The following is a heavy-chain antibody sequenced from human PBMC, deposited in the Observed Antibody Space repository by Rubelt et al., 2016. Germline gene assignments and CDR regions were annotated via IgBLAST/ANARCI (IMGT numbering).Heavy chain of an antibody. V-gene: IGHV4-4*02. D-gene: IGHD1-14*01. CDR1: GDSIISFYW. CDR3: ARGISVRSSNHHFDS. J-gene: IGHJ4*02. Sequence: GDSIISFYWWTWVRQPPGKGLEWIGEIYHSGSTNYNPSLKSRVTISLDKSKNQFSLNLTSVTAADTAVYYCARGISVRSSNHHFDSWGQGTLVTVSS. CDR2: IYHSGST.